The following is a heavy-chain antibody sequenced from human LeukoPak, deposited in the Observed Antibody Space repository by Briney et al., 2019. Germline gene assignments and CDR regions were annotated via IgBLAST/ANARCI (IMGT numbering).Heavy chain of an antibody. CDR2: ISRSGSTI. J-gene: IGHJ3*02. CDR3: ARDVGVVVPAAVVKAFDI. CDR1: GFTFSDYY. V-gene: IGHV3-11*04. Sequence: PGGSLRLSCTASGFTFSDYYMSWIRQAPGKGLEWVSYISRSGSTIYYADSVKGRFTISRDNAKNSLYLQMNSLRAEDTAVYYCARDVGVVVPAAVVKAFDIWGQGTMVTVSS. D-gene: IGHD2-2*01.